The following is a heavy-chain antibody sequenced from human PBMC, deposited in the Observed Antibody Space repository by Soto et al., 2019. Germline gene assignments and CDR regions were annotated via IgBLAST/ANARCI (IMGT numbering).Heavy chain of an antibody. CDR3: ARDGGYGSGSYYQFDY. CDR2: IIPILGIA. V-gene: IGHV1-69*04. J-gene: IGHJ4*02. D-gene: IGHD3-10*01. CDR1: AGTFSSYA. Sequence: SVNVSCKASAGTFSSYAISWVRQAPGQGLEWMGRIIPILGIANYAQKFQGRVTITADKSTSTAYMELSSLRSEDTAVYYCARDGGYGSGSYYQFDYWGRG.